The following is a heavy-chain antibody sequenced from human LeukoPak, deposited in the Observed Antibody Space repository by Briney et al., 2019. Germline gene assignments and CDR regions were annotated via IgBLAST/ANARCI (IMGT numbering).Heavy chain of an antibody. J-gene: IGHJ3*02. CDR2: ISAYNGNT. CDR1: GYTFTGYY. Sequence: ASVKVSCKASGYTFTGYYMHWVRQAPGQGLEWMGWISAYNGNTNYAQKLQGRVTMTTDTSTSTAYMELRSLRSDDTAVYYCARDHGSSGGYYYDSSGSKGSHAFDIWGQGTMVTVSS. V-gene: IGHV1-18*04. D-gene: IGHD3-22*01. CDR3: ARDHGSSGGYYYDSSGSKGSHAFDI.